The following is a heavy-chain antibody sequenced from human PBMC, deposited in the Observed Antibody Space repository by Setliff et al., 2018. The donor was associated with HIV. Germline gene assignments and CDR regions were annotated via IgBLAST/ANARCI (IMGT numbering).Heavy chain of an antibody. CDR1: GGSIRSGSYY. CDR3: ARGYGAAGGGY. V-gene: IGHV4-61*09. J-gene: IGHJ1*01. D-gene: IGHD6-25*01. Sequence: SETLSLTCSVSGGSIRSGSYYWSWIRQPAGKGLEWIGHIYSTGSTRYNPSLESRLTILVDTSRNQFSLKLSSVTAADTAVYYCARGYGAAGGGYWGQGTLVTVSS. CDR2: IYSTGST.